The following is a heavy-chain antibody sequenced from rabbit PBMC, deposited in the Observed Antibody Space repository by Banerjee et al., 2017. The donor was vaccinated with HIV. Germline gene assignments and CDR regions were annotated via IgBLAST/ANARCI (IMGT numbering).Heavy chain of an antibody. CDR2: INTSTGNT. J-gene: IGHJ4*01. V-gene: IGHV1S45*01. Sequence: QEQLGEPGDGMDKPEGSLALTWKAYGFSFSNKGVMCWVRQAPGRGLEWIACINTSTGNTVYATWAKGRFTISKTSSITVPLQMTTLTAAYTTTYLCAIDLAGAMGSKLGLCGLVALVT. CDR1: GFSFSNKGV. D-gene: IGHD4-1*01. CDR3: AIDLAGAMGSKLGL.